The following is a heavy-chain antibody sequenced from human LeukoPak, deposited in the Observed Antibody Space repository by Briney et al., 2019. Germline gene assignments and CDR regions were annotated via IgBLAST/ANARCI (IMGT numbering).Heavy chain of an antibody. D-gene: IGHD5-12*01. CDR3: AKGAYDCIEIAYFDY. Sequence: GGSLRLSCVASGFSFNNYAMNWVRQAPGKGLEWVSLIIGSSGSTFYADSVKGRFTVSRDKSKNTLYLQMNSLRAEDTAVYYCAKGAYDCIEIAYFDYWGQGSLVTVSS. CDR2: IIGSSGST. V-gene: IGHV3-23*01. J-gene: IGHJ4*02. CDR1: GFSFNNYA.